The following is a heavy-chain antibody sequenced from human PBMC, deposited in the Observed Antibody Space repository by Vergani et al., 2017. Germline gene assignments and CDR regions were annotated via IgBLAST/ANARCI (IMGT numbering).Heavy chain of an antibody. CDR3: TTDGSPRAVAGTGDY. CDR2: IKSKTDGGTT. CDR1: GFTFSNAW. J-gene: IGHJ4*02. V-gene: IGHV3-15*01. D-gene: IGHD6-19*01. Sequence: EVQLVESGGGLVKPGGSLRLSCAASGFTFSNAWMSWVRQAPGKGLEWVGRIKSKTDGGTTDYAAPVKGRVTISRDDSKNTLYLQMNSLKTEDTAVYYCTTDGSPRAVAGTGDYWGQGTLVTVSS.